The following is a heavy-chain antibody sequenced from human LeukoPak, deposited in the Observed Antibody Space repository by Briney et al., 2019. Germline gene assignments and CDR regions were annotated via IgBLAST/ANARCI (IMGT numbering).Heavy chain of an antibody. Sequence: ASVKVSCKASGYTFTSYYMHWVRQAPGQGLEWMGIINPSGGSTSYAQKFQGRVTMTRDTSTSTVYMELSGLRSEDTAVYYCARTDSGGGSGYYYYTSNFDYWGQGTLVTVSS. V-gene: IGHV1-46*01. D-gene: IGHD3-22*01. CDR2: INPSGGST. CDR3: ARTDSGGGSGYYYYTSNFDY. J-gene: IGHJ4*02. CDR1: GYTFTSYY.